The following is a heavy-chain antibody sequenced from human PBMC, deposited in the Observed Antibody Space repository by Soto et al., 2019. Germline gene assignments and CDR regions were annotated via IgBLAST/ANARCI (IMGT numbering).Heavy chain of an antibody. D-gene: IGHD3-10*01. J-gene: IGHJ3*02. CDR2: TIPVFNTA. V-gene: IGHV1-69*06. CDR3: ARGVYGTGNYYTGPSAFDI. Sequence: QVQLEQSGAEVKKPGSSVKVSCKASGGTLSDHGVAWLRQAPGQGLEWMGGTIPVFNTAKYAQKFQGRVTVTADKITNIAYMQLSSLRSEDTAVYFCARGVYGTGNYYTGPSAFDIWGQGTMVIVSS. CDR1: GGTLSDHG.